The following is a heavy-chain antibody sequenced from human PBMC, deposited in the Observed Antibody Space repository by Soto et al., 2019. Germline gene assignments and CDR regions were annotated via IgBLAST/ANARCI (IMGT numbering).Heavy chain of an antibody. D-gene: IGHD3-9*01. Sequence: PSETLSLTCAVYGGSFSGYYWSWIRQPPGKGLEWIGEINHSGSTNYNPSLKSRVTISVDTSKNQFSLKLSSVTAADTAVYYCARGGRYFDWLLYLYPPEDFQHWGQGSLVTVSS. CDR3: ARGGRYFDWLLYLYPPEDFQH. CDR1: GGSFSGYY. V-gene: IGHV4-34*01. J-gene: IGHJ1*01. CDR2: INHSGST.